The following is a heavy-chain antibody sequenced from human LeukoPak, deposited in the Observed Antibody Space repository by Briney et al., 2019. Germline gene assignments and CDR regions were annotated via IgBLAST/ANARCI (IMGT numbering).Heavy chain of an antibody. V-gene: IGHV1-2*02. D-gene: IGHD2-8*02. J-gene: IGHJ5*02. Sequence: ASVKVSCKPSAYTFTGYYMHWVRQAPGPGLGWMGWIDPNSGGTTSAQKRTGRVTMTRGPSTYTICREWRSLRTDDQAVNHCARDGLSLMVELDRWGQGTLVADSS. CDR3: ARDGLSLMVELDR. CDR2: IDPNSGGT. CDR1: AYTFTGYY.